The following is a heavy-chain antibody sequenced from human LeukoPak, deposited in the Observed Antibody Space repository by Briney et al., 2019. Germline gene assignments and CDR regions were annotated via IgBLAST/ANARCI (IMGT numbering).Heavy chain of an antibody. Sequence: GTSVKVSCKASGFTFTSSAVQWVRQARGQRLEWIGWIAVGSGNTNYAQKFQERVTITRDMSTSTAYMELSSLRSEDTAVYYCAAGDVNGSGSYSVPDFDYWGQRTLVTVSS. V-gene: IGHV1-58*01. J-gene: IGHJ4*02. CDR1: GFTFTSSA. D-gene: IGHD3-10*01. CDR3: AAGDVNGSGSYSVPDFDY. CDR2: IAVGSGNT.